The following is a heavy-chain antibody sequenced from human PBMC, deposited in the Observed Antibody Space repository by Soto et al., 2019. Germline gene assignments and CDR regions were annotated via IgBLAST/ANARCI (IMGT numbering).Heavy chain of an antibody. Sequence: PSETLSLTCAVYGGSFSGYYWSWIRQPPGKGLEWIGEINHSGSTNYNPSLKSRVTISVDTSKNQFSLKLSSVTAADTAVYYCARGGGPRITIVGVVVTQHWFDPWGQGTRVTGS. J-gene: IGHJ5*02. CDR1: GGSFSGYY. CDR3: ARGGGPRITIVGVVVTQHWFDP. V-gene: IGHV4-34*01. CDR2: INHSGST. D-gene: IGHD3-3*01.